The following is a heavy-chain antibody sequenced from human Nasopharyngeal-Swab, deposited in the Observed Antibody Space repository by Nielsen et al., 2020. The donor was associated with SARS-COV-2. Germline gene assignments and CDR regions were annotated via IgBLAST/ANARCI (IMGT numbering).Heavy chain of an antibody. CDR3: ARESVVTGTDDAPDL. Sequence: GGSLRLSCSGSGYTFSSYWMHWVRQVPGKGLVWVSRIDEDGSITDYAESVKGRFTISRDNAKNTVSLQMNSLRREDTAVYYCARESVVTGTDDAPDLWGRGTMVTVSS. CDR1: GYTFSSYW. J-gene: IGHJ3*01. D-gene: IGHD2-21*02. CDR2: IDEDGSIT. V-gene: IGHV3-74*01.